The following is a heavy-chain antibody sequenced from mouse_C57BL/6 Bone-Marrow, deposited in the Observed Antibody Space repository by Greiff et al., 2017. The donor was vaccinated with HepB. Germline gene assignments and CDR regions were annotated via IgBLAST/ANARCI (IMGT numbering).Heavy chain of an antibody. CDR3: ARSGGWAFFAY. J-gene: IGHJ3*01. CDR1: GYTFTSYW. D-gene: IGHD3-3*01. CDR2: IHPNSGST. V-gene: IGHV1-64*01. Sequence: QVQLQQSGAELVKPGASVKLSCKASGYTFTSYWMHWVKQRPGQGLEWIGMIHPNSGSTNYNEKFKSKATLTVDKSSSTAYMQLSSLTSEDSAVYYCARSGGWAFFAYWGQGTLVTVSA.